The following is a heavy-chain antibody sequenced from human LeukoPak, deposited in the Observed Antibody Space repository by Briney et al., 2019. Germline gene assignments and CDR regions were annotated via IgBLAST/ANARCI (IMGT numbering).Heavy chain of an antibody. CDR2: IYYSGST. Sequence: SQTLSLTCSVSGGSISSGGYYWSWIRQHPGKGLEWIGYIYYSGSTYYNPSLKSRVTISVDTSKNQFSLKLSSVTAADTAVYYCARDSVAHCSSTSCYSDAFDIWGQGTMVTVSS. J-gene: IGHJ3*02. D-gene: IGHD2-2*01. CDR3: ARDSVAHCSSTSCYSDAFDI. V-gene: IGHV4-31*03. CDR1: GGSISSGGYY.